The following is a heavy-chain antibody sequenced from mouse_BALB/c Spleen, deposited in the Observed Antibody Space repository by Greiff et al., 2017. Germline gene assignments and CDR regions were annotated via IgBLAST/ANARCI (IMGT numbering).Heavy chain of an antibody. CDR3: AGNGDYEGV. V-gene: IGHV14-3*02. CDR1: GFNIKDTY. Sequence: EVMLVESGAELVKPGASVKLSCTASGFNIKDTYMHWVKQRPEQGLEWIGRIDPANGNTKYDPKFQGKATITADTSSNTAYLQLSSLTSEDTAVYYCAGNGDYEGVWGQGTLVTVSA. D-gene: IGHD2-4*01. J-gene: IGHJ3*01. CDR2: IDPANGNT.